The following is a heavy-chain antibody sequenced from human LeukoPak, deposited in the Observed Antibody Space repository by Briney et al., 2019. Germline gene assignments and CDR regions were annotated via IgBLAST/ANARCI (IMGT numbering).Heavy chain of an antibody. CDR2: INHSGST. Sequence: PSETLSLTCAVYGGSFSGYYWSWLRQPPGKGLERIGEINHSGSTNYNPSLKSRVTISVDTSKNQFSLKLSSVTAADTAVYYCARTGNPGGLIDYWGQGTLVTVSS. V-gene: IGHV4-34*01. CDR3: ARTGNPGGLIDY. J-gene: IGHJ4*02. CDR1: GGSFSGYY. D-gene: IGHD4-23*01.